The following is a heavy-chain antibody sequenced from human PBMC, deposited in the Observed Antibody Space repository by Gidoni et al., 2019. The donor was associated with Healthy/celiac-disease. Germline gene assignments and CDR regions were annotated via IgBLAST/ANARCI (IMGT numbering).Heavy chain of an antibody. Sequence: QVQLVQSGSELKKPGASVKVSCKASGYTFTSYAMNWVRQAPGQGLEWMGWINTNPGNPTYAQGFTGRFVFSLDTSVSTAYLQISSLKAEDTAVYYCARHRAVAGAPLELLTAFDIWGQGTMVTVSS. CDR3: ARHRAVAGAPLELLTAFDI. CDR2: INTNPGNP. J-gene: IGHJ3*02. V-gene: IGHV7-4-1*02. CDR1: GYTFTSYA. D-gene: IGHD6-19*01.